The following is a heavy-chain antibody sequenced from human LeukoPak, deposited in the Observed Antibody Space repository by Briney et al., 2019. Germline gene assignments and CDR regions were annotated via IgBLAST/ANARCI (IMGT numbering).Heavy chain of an antibody. Sequence: GSSVKVSCKASGGTFSSYAISWVRQAPGQGLEWMGRIIPILGIANYAQKFQGRVTMTRDTSTSTVYMELSSLRSEDTAVYYCARDRRRGHYFDYWGQGTLVTVSS. D-gene: IGHD3-10*01. CDR2: IIPILGIA. CDR3: ARDRRRGHYFDY. J-gene: IGHJ4*02. V-gene: IGHV1-69*04. CDR1: GGTFSSYA.